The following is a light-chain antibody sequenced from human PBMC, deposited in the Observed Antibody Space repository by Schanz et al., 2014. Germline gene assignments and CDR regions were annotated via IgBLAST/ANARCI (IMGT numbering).Light chain of an antibody. CDR3: SSYGGNLGV. Sequence: QSALTQPPSASGSPGQSFTISCTGTSSDVGGYNYVSWYQQHPGKAPKLMIFDVNQRPSGVPDRFSGSKSGNTASLTVSGLQAEDEADYYCSSYGGNLGVFGTGTKLTVL. CDR2: DVN. V-gene: IGLV2-8*01. CDR1: SSDVGGYNY. J-gene: IGLJ1*01.